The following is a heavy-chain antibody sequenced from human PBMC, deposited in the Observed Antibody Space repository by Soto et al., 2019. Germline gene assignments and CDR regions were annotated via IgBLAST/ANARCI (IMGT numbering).Heavy chain of an antibody. D-gene: IGHD6-13*01. CDR2: INPSAGST. J-gene: IGHJ4*02. Sequence: ASVNVSCKASGYTFTRYAMHWVRQAPGQGLEWMGIINPSAGSTTYAQKFQGRVPMTRDTSTSTVYMELSSLRSEDTAVYYCARDPGAGSNHWGQGNLVTVSS. CDR3: ARDPGAGSNH. CDR1: GYTFTRYA. V-gene: IGHV1-46*01.